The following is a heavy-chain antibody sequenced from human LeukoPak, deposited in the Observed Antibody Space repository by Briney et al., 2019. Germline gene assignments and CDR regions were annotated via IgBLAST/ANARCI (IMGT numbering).Heavy chain of an antibody. CDR1: GFTFSSYA. D-gene: IGHD4-17*01. J-gene: IGHJ3*02. CDR2: ISGSGGST. Sequence: PGGSLRLSCAASGFTFSSYAMSWVRQAPGKGLEWVSAISGSGGSTYYADSVKGRFTISRDNSKNTLYLQMNSLRAEDTAVYYRAKDPNGDYVGAFDSWGQGTMVTVSS. CDR3: AKDPNGDYVGAFDS. V-gene: IGHV3-23*01.